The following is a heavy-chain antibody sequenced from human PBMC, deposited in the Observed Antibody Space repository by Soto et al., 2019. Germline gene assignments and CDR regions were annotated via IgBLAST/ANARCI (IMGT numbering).Heavy chain of an antibody. CDR1: GFSLSTRGVG. J-gene: IGHJ1*01. CDR2: IYWDDDK. D-gene: IGHD1-7*01. CDR3: AQSWDYLRDEYFQH. Sequence: QITLKESGPTLVKPTQTLTLTCTFSGFSLSTRGVGVGWIRQPPGKALEWLALIYWDDDKRYSPSLKSRLTITKDTSKNQVVLTMTNMDPVDTATYYCAQSWDYLRDEYFQHWGQGTLVTVSS. V-gene: IGHV2-5*02.